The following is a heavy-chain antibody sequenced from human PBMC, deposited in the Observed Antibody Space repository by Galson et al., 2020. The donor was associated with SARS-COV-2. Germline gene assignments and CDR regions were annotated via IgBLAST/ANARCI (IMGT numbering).Heavy chain of an antibody. V-gene: IGHV4-30-2*01. CDR2: IYPSGST. CDR1: GGSMSSGGYS. J-gene: IGHJ4*02. CDR3: ARDGGNFDY. D-gene: IGHD2-15*01. Sequence: SETLSHTCTVSGGSMSSGGYSWSWIRQPPGKALEWIGYIYPSGSTYYNPSLKSRVTISVDRSKSQFSLRLSSVTAADTAVYYCARDGGNFDYWGQGTLVTVSS.